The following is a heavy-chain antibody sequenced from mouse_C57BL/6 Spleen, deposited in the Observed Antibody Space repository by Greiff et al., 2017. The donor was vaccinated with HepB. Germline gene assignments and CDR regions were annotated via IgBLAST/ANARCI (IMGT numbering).Heavy chain of an antibody. CDR3: ARDDYDSLGCAY. J-gene: IGHJ3*01. Sequence: QVQLQQPGAELVKPGASVKMSCKASGYTFTSYWITWVKQRPGQGLEWIGDIYPGSGSTNYNEKFKSKATLTVDTSSSTAYMQLSSLTSEDSAVYYCARDDYDSLGCAYWGQGTLVTVSA. D-gene: IGHD2-4*01. V-gene: IGHV1-55*01. CDR2: IYPGSGST. CDR1: GYTFTSYW.